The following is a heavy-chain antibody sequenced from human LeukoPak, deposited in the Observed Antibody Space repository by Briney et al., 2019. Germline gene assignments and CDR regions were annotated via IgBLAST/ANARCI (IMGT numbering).Heavy chain of an antibody. D-gene: IGHD3-10*01. CDR2: ISGSGGST. Sequence: GGSLRLSCLASGFTFDDAMHWVRQAPGKGLEWVSAISGSGGSTYYADSVKGRFTFSRDNAKNSLFLQMNSLRAEDTAVYYCARSGWFGELGFDYWGQGTLVTVSS. CDR3: ARSGWFGELGFDY. J-gene: IGHJ4*02. CDR1: GFTFDDA. V-gene: IGHV3-23*01.